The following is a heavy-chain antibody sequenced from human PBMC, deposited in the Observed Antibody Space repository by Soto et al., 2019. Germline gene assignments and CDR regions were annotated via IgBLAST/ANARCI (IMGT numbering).Heavy chain of an antibody. D-gene: IGHD3-22*01. CDR1: GGSISSYY. Sequence: SETLSLTCTVSGGSISSYYWSWIRQPPGKGLEWIGYIYYSGSTNYNPSLKSRVTISVDTSKNQFSLKLSSVTAADTAVYYCARGTYYYDSSDDDAFDIWGQGTMVTVSS. V-gene: IGHV4-59*01. CDR2: IYYSGST. CDR3: ARGTYYYDSSDDDAFDI. J-gene: IGHJ3*02.